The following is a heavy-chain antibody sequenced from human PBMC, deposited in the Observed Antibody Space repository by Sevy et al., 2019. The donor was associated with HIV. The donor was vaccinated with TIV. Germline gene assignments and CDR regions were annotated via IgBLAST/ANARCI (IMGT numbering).Heavy chain of an antibody. CDR3: AKEWTLLSDWYGEFDY. CDR1: GFTFTNYG. Sequence: GGSLRLSCAASGFTFTNYGMHWVHQAPGKGLEWVSGISNSGANTYYADSVRGRFTVSRDNSKNTVYLQLNSLRAEDTAIYYCAKEWTLLSDWYGEFDYWGQGTLVTVSS. D-gene: IGHD6-19*01. J-gene: IGHJ4*02. V-gene: IGHV3-23*01. CDR2: ISNSGANT.